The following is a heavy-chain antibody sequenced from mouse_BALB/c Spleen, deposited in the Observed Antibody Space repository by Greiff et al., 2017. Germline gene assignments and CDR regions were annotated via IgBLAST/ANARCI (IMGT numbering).Heavy chain of an antibody. CDR1: GFSLSRYR. CDR2: IWGGGST. J-gene: IGHJ3*01. V-gene: IGHV2-6-4*01. D-gene: IGHD2-4*01. Sequence: VQLQQSGPGLVAPSQCLSISCTVSGFSLSRYRVHWVRQPPGKGLEWLGMIWGGGSTDYNSALKYRLSISKDNSKSQVFLKMNSLQTDDTAMYYDARNFSPMITTGFAYWGQGTLVTVSA. CDR3: ARNFSPMITTGFAY.